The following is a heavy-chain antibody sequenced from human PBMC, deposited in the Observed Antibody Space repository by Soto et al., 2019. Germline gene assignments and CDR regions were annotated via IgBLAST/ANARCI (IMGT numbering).Heavy chain of an antibody. CDR3: ARWGGGTAAAGSFDY. V-gene: IGHV4-31*03. D-gene: IGHD6-13*01. CDR2: IYYSGST. J-gene: IGHJ4*02. Sequence: QVQLQESGPGLVKPSQTLSLTCTVSGGSISSGGYYWSWIRQHPGKGLEWIGYIYYSGSTYYNPSLKSRVTISGDPSKNQFSLKLSSVTAADTAVYYRARWGGGTAAAGSFDYSGQGTLVTVSS. CDR1: GGSISSGGYY.